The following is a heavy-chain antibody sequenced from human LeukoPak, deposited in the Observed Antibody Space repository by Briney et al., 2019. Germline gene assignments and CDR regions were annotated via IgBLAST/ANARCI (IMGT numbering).Heavy chain of an antibody. CDR1: GYTFSNYW. D-gene: IGHD5-12*01. CDR3: ARGGYRFEY. V-gene: IGHV3-7*03. J-gene: IGHJ4*02. CDR2: INPDEYEK. Sequence: GGSLRLSCAASGYTFSNYWMSWVRQAPGKGLEWVANINPDEYEKYYVDSVKGRFTISRDNAKNSLYLQMNSLRAEDTAVYYCARGGYRFEYWGQGNLVTVSS.